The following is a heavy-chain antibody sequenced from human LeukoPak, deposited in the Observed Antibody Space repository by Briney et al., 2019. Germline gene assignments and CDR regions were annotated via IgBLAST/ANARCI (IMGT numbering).Heavy chain of an antibody. D-gene: IGHD1-14*01. CDR2: IIPIFGTA. J-gene: IGHJ4*02. CDR1: GGTFSSYA. CDR3: ARAESSPPEGENY. Sequence: ASVKVPCKASGGTFSSYAISWVRQAPGQGLEWMGGIIPIFGTANYAQKFQGRVTITADKSTSTAYMELSSLRSDDTAVYYCARAESSPPEGENYWGQGTLVTVSS. V-gene: IGHV1-69*06.